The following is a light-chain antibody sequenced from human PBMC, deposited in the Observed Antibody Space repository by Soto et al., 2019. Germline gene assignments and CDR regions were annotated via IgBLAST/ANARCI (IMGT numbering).Light chain of an antibody. CDR1: QSIRTN. V-gene: IGKV3D-15*01. J-gene: IGKJ1*01. Sequence: EVLLAQSSATPSLSPGERITLSCRASQSIRTNLAWYQQKPGQAPRLLIYDASNRATGIPARFSGSGSGTEFTLTISSLQSEDFAVYYCQQSTNWPGTFGQGTKVDIK. CDR3: QQSTNWPGT. CDR2: DAS.